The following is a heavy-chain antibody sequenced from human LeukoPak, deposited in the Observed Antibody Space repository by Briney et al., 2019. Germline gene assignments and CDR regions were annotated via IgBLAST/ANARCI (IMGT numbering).Heavy chain of an antibody. CDR2: ISSSSSSI. CDR1: GFTFSISS. J-gene: IGHJ3*02. V-gene: IGHV3-48*04. Sequence: GGSLRLSCVASGFTFSISSMSWVRQAPGKGLEWVSYISSSSSSIYDADSVRGRFTISRDNAKNSLYLQMNSLRAEDTAVYYCVSWRWYGTFAFDIWGQGTMVTVSS. CDR3: VSWRWYGTFAFDI. D-gene: IGHD2/OR15-2a*01.